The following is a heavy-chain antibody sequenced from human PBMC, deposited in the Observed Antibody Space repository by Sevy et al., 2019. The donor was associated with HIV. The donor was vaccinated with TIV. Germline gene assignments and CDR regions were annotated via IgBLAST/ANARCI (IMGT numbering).Heavy chain of an antibody. J-gene: IGHJ4*02. CDR1: GYTFTNYG. Sequence: ASVKVSCKASGYTFTNYGFSWVRQAPGQGLEWMGGIIPIFGTANYAQKFQGRVTITADESTSTAYMELSSLRSEDTAIYYCARGGYYYGSGSYSAPDYWGQGTLVTVSS. D-gene: IGHD3-10*01. CDR2: IIPIFGTA. CDR3: ARGGYYYGSGSYSAPDY. V-gene: IGHV1-69*13.